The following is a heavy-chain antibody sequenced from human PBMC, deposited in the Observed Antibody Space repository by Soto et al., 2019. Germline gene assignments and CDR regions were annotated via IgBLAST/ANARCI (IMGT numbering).Heavy chain of an antibody. CDR1: GFTFSSNG. V-gene: IGHV3-33*01. Sequence: PGGSLRLSCVASGFTFSSNGMHWIRQAPGKGLEWLAVIWYDGSTKYYADSVEGRFFISRDNSRNTLFLQMNSLRADDTAMYYCERWGYNKKPDYWGQGVLVTVYS. CDR3: ERWGYNKKPDY. J-gene: IGHJ4*02. D-gene: IGHD5-12*01. CDR2: IWYDGSTK.